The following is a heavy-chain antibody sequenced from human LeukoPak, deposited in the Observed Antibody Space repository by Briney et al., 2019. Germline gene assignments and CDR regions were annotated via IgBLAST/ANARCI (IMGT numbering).Heavy chain of an antibody. V-gene: IGHV3-30*02. Sequence: GGSLRLSCAASGFTFSSYGIHWVRQAPGKGLEWVTFIRYDGSNKYYADSVKGRFTISRDNSKNTLFLQMNSLRAEDTAVYYCAKDMGLYDSSGSGDYWGQGTLVTVSS. CDR3: AKDMGLYDSSGSGDY. CDR1: GFTFSSYG. CDR2: IRYDGSNK. D-gene: IGHD3-22*01. J-gene: IGHJ4*02.